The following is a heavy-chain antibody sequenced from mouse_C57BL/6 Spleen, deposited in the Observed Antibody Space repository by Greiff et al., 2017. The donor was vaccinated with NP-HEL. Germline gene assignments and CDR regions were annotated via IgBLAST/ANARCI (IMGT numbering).Heavy chain of an antibody. J-gene: IGHJ3*01. CDR1: GYAFSSSW. CDR2: IYPGDGDT. V-gene: IGHV1-82*01. Sequence: VQLQQSGPELVKPGASVKISCKASGYAFSSSWMNWVKQRPGKGLEWIGRIYPGDGDTNYNGKFKGKATLTADKSSSTAYMQLSSLTSEDSAVYFCARDSSGSCAYWGQGTLVTVSA. CDR3: ARDSSGSCAY. D-gene: IGHD3-2*02.